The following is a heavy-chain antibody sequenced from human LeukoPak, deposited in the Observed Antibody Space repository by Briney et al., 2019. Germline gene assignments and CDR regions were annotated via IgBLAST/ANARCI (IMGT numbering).Heavy chain of an antibody. CDR1: GGSISSGSYY. J-gene: IGHJ4*02. CDR3: AREDGSGGYFDY. D-gene: IGHD3-10*01. CDR2: IYTSGST. Sequence: SETLSLTCTVSGGSISSGSYYWSWIRQPPGKGLEWIGRIYTSGSTNYNPSLKSRVTISVDTSKNQFSLKLSSVTAADTAVYYCAREDGSGGYFDYWGQGTLVTVSS. V-gene: IGHV4-61*02.